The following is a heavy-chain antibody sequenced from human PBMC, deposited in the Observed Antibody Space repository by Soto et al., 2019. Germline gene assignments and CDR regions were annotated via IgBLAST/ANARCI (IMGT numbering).Heavy chain of an antibody. J-gene: IGHJ4*02. CDR3: ARGQLWFGED. CDR2: IYGGGST. CDR1: GFTVSSNY. Sequence: GSLRLSCAASGFTVSSNYMSWVRQAPGKGLEWVSIIYGGGSTNYADSVKGRFTISRDNSKNTLYLQMNSLRAEDTAVYYCARGQLWFGEDWGQGTLVTVSS. V-gene: IGHV3-53*01. D-gene: IGHD3-10*01.